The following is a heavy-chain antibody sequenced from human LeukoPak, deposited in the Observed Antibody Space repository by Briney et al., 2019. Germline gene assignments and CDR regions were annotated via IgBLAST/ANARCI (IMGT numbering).Heavy chain of an antibody. J-gene: IGHJ4*02. CDR1: GFTFSTYN. CDR3: ARVGDSGYDYFDY. CDR2: IYSGGST. V-gene: IGHV3-53*01. D-gene: IGHD5-12*01. Sequence: GGSLRLSCAASGFTFSTYNMNWVRQAPGKGLEWVSVIYSGGSTYYADSVKGRFTISRDNSKNTLYLQMNSLRAGDTAVYYCARVGDSGYDYFDYWGQGTLVTVSS.